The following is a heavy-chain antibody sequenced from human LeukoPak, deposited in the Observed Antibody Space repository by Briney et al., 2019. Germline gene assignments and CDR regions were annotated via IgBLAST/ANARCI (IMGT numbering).Heavy chain of an antibody. CDR3: ARDGTPSYTSGWVYMDA. CDR2: ISSSGSTI. V-gene: IGHV3-48*03. D-gene: IGHD6-19*01. Sequence: GGFLRLSCAASGFTFSSYEMNWVREAPGKGLEWVSYISSSGSTIYYADSVKGRFTISRDNAKNSLFLQMNSLRGEATAVYYCARDGTPSYTSGWVYMDAWGKGTTVTISS. J-gene: IGHJ6*04. CDR1: GFTFSSYE.